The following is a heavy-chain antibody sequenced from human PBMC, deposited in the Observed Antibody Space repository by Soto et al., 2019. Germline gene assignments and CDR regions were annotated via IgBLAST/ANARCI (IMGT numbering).Heavy chain of an antibody. V-gene: IGHV1-8*01. CDR3: ARERTGTTSMDV. D-gene: IGHD1-1*01. CDR1: GYTFTSYD. Sequence: QVQLVQSGAEVKKPGASVKVSCKASGYTFTSYDINWVRQATGQGLEWMGWMNHNSGNTGYAQKFQGRVTMTRNTSIITAYMELSSLRSEDTAVYYCARERTGTTSMDVWGQGTTVTVSS. J-gene: IGHJ6*02. CDR2: MNHNSGNT.